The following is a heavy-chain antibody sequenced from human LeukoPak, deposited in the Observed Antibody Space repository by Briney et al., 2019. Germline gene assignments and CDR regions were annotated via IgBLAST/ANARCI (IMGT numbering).Heavy chain of an antibody. J-gene: IGHJ4*02. CDR1: GFTFSNYA. CDR3: AKGVQGSCSGTKCYYFDY. D-gene: IGHD2-2*01. V-gene: IGHV3-23*01. CDR2: IIGSGGSI. Sequence: GGSLRLSCAASGFTFSNYAMNWVRQTPGKGLEWVSSIIGSGGSIYYADSVKGRFTISRDNSKNTLYLQMNSLRVEGTAIYYCAKGVQGSCSGTKCYYFDYWGQGTLVTVSA.